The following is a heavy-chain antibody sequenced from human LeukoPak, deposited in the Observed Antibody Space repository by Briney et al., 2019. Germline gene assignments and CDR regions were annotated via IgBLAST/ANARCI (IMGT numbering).Heavy chain of an antibody. CDR1: GFTFSSAA. J-gene: IGHJ4*02. D-gene: IGHD2/OR15-2a*01. Sequence: GGSLRLSCAASGFTFSSAAMTWVRQAPGKGLEWVSIISTTGVGTYYAASVKGRFTSSRDNSENTLYLQMNSLRAEDTALYYCAKRGVSKTFDYWGQGTLVTVSS. V-gene: IGHV3-23*01. CDR2: ISTTGVGT. CDR3: AKRGVSKTFDY.